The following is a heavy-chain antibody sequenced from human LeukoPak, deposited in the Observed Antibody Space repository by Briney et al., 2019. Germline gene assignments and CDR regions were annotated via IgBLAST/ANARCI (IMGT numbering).Heavy chain of an antibody. CDR3: AHAAITMVRGVFKTPVLFDY. D-gene: IGHD3-10*01. CDR2: IYWDDDK. CDR1: GFSLSTSGVG. Sequence: ESGPTLRLPTQTLTLTCTFSGFSLSTSGVGVGWIRQPPGKALEWVALIYWDDDKRYSPSLKSRLTITKDTSKNQVVLTMTNMDPVDTATYYCAHAAITMVRGVFKTPVLFDYRGQGSLGYVSS. V-gene: IGHV2-5*02. J-gene: IGHJ4*02.